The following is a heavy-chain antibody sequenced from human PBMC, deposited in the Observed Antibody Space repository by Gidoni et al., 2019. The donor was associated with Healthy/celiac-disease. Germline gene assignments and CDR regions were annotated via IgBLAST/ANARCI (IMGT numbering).Heavy chain of an antibody. Sequence: EVQLVESGGGLVQPGGSLRLSCAASGFTFSSYWMSWVRQAPGKGLEWVANIRRDGSEKYYVDAVKGRFTISRDNAKNSLYLQMNSLRAEDTAVYYCAREGYYYFDYWGQGTLVTVSS. J-gene: IGHJ4*02. CDR2: IRRDGSEK. V-gene: IGHV3-7*01. D-gene: IGHD2-15*01. CDR1: GFTFSSYW. CDR3: AREGYYYFDY.